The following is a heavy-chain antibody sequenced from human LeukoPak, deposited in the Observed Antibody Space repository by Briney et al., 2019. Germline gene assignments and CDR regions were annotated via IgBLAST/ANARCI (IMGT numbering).Heavy chain of an antibody. CDR2: IIPIFGIA. CDR3: ARVEGYSYGYPFDY. J-gene: IGHJ4*02. Sequence: AVKVSCKASGSTFSSYAISWVRQAPGQGLEWMGMIIPIFGIANYAQKFQGRVTITADKSMSTACMELSGVRSEETAVSCCARVEGYSYGYPFDYWGQGTLVTVSS. V-gene: IGHV1-69*04. CDR1: GSTFSSYA. D-gene: IGHD5-18*01.